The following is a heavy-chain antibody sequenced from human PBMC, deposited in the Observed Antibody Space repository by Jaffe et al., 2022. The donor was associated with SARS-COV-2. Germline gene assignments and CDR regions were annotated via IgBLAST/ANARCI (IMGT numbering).Heavy chain of an antibody. J-gene: IGHJ4*02. D-gene: IGHD3-10*01. CDR3: AKGTLYGSGSYYDY. CDR1: GFTFDDYA. Sequence: EVQLVESGGGLVQPGRSLRLSCAASGFTFDDYAMHWVRQAPGKGLEWVSGISWNSGSIGYADSVKGRFTISRDNAKNSLYLQMNSLRAEDTALYYCAKGTLYGSGSYYDYWGQGTLVTVSS. V-gene: IGHV3-9*01. CDR2: ISWNSGSI.